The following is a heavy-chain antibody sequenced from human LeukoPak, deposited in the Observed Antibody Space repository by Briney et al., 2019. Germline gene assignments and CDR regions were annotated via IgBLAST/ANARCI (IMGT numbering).Heavy chain of an antibody. CDR2: ISGSGGST. Sequence: GGSLRLSCAASGFTFSSYAMSWVRQAPGKGLEWVSAISGSGGSTYYADSVKGRFTISRDNSENTLYLQMNSLRADDTALYYCAKDLSNYYDDSGPGAFFDYWGQGTVVTVSS. J-gene: IGHJ4*02. CDR3: AKDLSNYYDDSGPGAFFDY. CDR1: GFTFSSYA. V-gene: IGHV3-23*01. D-gene: IGHD3-16*01.